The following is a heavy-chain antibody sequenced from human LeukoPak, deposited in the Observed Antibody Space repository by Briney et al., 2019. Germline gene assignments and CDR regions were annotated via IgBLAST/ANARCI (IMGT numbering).Heavy chain of an antibody. CDR3: ERDGGSWYYGSGSAPLD. CDR1: RYTFTTYG. Sequence: GALVKLSCTASRYTFTTYGISAGRQAPGHGLKWMGWISAYNGNTNNAQKLQDRVTMNTNTSTSTAYMELRSLRSDDTDVYYRERDGGSWYYGSGSAPLDWGQGTLVTVSS. D-gene: IGHD3-10*01. CDR2: ISAYNGNT. V-gene: IGHV1-18*04. J-gene: IGHJ4*02.